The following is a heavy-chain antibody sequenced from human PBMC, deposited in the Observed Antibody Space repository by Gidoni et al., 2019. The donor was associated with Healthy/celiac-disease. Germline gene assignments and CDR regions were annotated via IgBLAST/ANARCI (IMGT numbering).Heavy chain of an antibody. D-gene: IGHD6-19*01. J-gene: IGHJ6*02. V-gene: IGHV4-34*01. CDR2: INHSGST. CDR3: ATSYSSGWFPGYYYYGMDV. Sequence: QVQLQQWGAGLLKPSETLSLTCAVYGGSFSGYYWSWIRQPPGKGLEWIGEINHSGSTNYNPSLKSRVTISVDTSKNQFSLKLSSVTAADTAVYYCATSYSSGWFPGYYYYGMDVWGQGTTVTVSS. CDR1: GGSFSGYY.